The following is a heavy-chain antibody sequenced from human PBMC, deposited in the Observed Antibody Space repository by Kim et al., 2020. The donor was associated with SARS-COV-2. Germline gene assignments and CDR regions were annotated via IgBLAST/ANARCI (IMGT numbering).Heavy chain of an antibody. D-gene: IGHD3-22*01. CDR3: TRDYPNYYYDSSGPPGDAFDI. V-gene: IGHV3-49*03. CDR1: GFTFGDYA. J-gene: IGHJ3*02. Sequence: GGSLRLSCTASGFTFGDYAMSWFRQAPGKGLEWVGFIRSKAYGGTTEYAAYVKGRFTISRDDSKSIAYLQMNSLKTEDTAVYYCTRDYPNYYYDSSGPPGDAFDIWGQGTMVTVSS. CDR2: IRSKAYGGTT.